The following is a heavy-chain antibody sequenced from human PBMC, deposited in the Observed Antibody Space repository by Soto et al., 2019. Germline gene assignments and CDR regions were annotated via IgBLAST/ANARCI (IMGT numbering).Heavy chain of an antibody. V-gene: IGHV4-34*01. D-gene: IGHD3-3*01. J-gene: IGHJ4*02. CDR2: VNHSGKT. Sequence: SETLCLTCAVYGGSFINYSCSWIRQAPGKGLEWIGEVNHSGKTDYNPSLKSRGTISVDTSKNQFSLKLISVTAADTAVYYCAAMYYDFWSATLNSAYWGQGTPVTVSS. CDR3: AAMYYDFWSATLNSAY. CDR1: GGSFINYS.